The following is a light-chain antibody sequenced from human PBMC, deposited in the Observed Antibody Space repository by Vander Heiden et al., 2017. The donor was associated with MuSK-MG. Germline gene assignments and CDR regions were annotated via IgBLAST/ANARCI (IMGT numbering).Light chain of an antibody. Sequence: ETVLTQSPGTLSLSPGESATLSCRASQRVSSSSLAWYQHKPGQAPRLLIYGSSSRATGIPDRFSGSGSGTDFTLAISRLQPEDFTVYYCHQADNSPRTFGQGTKMEIK. CDR1: QRVSSSS. CDR2: GSS. J-gene: IGKJ2*01. CDR3: HQADNSPRT. V-gene: IGKV3-20*01.